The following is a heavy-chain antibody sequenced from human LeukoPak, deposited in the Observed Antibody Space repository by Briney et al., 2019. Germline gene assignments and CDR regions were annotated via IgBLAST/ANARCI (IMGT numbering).Heavy chain of an antibody. D-gene: IGHD6-13*01. CDR2: IRYDGSNK. J-gene: IGHJ3*01. CDR3: ARDLLSSPVAFDL. Sequence: PGGSLRLSCAASGFTFSSYGIHWVRQAPGKGLEWVAFIRYDGSNKYYADSVKGRFPISRDNSKNTLYLQMNSLRAEDTAVYYCARDLLSSPVAFDLWGQGTMVTVSS. V-gene: IGHV3-30*02. CDR1: GFTFSSYG.